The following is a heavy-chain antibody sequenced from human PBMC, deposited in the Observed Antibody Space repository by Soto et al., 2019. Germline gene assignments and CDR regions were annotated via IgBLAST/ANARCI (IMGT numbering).Heavy chain of an antibody. J-gene: IGHJ4*02. Sequence: SETLSLTCPVSGGSISSYYWSWIRQPPGKGLEWIGYIYYSGSTNYIPSLKSRVTISVDTSKNQFSLKLSSVTAADTAVYYCARGRLHLGELSYYYFDYWGQGTLVTVSS. CDR2: IYYSGST. CDR1: GGSISSYY. V-gene: IGHV4-59*01. D-gene: IGHD3-16*02. CDR3: ARGRLHLGELSYYYFDY.